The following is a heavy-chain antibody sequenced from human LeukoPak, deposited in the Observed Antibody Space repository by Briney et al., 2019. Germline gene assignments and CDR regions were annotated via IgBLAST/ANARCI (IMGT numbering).Heavy chain of an antibody. CDR3: TRDRGAYNLYDY. V-gene: IGHV3-49*03. CDR1: GFIFNSYW. J-gene: IGHJ4*02. D-gene: IGHD1-1*01. CDR2: IRSKAYGETA. Sequence: GGSLRLSCAASGFIFNSYWMNWIRQAPGKGLEWVGFIRSKAYGETADYAASVKGRFTISRDDSKAIAYLQMNSLKTEDTAVYHCTRDRGAYNLYDYWGQGTLVTVSS.